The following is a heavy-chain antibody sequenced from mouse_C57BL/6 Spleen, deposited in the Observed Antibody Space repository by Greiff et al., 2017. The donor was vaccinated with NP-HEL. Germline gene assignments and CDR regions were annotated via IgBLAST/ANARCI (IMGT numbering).Heavy chain of an antibody. CDR2: IYPGAGDT. D-gene: IGHD1-1*01. CDR3: ARWYYGSSYAMDY. CDR1: GYAFSSSW. Sequence: QVQLQQSGPELVKPGASVKISCKASGYAFSSSWMNWVKQRPGQGLEWIGRIYPGAGDTNYNGKFKGKATLTADKSSSTAYMQLSSLTSEDSAVYFCARWYYGSSYAMDYWGQGTSVTVSS. J-gene: IGHJ4*01. V-gene: IGHV1-82*01.